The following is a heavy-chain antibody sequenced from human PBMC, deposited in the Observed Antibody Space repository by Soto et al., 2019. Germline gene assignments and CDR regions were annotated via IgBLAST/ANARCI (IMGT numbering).Heavy chain of an antibody. CDR1: GGSVSSGTYY. CDR2: IYPSGST. Sequence: QVQLQESGPGLVMPSETQSLSCPVSGGSVSSGTYYWSWIRQPPGKGLEWIGYIYPSGSTNYNPSLKSRVTISVDTSKNQFSLKLSSVTAADTAVYYCARDRGGGGVDVWGQGTTVTVSS. D-gene: IGHD3-10*01. J-gene: IGHJ6*02. CDR3: ARDRGGGGVDV. V-gene: IGHV4-61*01.